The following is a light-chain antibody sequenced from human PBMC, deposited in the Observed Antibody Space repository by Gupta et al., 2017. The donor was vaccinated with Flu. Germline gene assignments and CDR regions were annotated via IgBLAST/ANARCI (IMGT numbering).Light chain of an antibody. Sequence: STAQSITISCAGTSSDVASSHLVSWYQQHPGKAPKLIIHEGTKRPSGVSDRFSAAKSGHSASLTVSGLQAEDEADYYCSSSAGSRVWVFGGGTSLTVL. CDR2: EGT. J-gene: IGLJ3*02. V-gene: IGLV2-23*01. CDR1: SSDVASSHL. CDR3: SSSAGSRVWV.